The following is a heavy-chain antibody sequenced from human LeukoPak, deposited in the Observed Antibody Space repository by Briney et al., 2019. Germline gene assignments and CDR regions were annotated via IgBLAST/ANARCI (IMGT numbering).Heavy chain of an antibody. V-gene: IGHV3-23*01. D-gene: IGHD5-18*01. J-gene: IGHJ4*02. CDR1: GFTFSSYA. CDR3: AKDGEGGQPWLRSLFDY. CDR2: ISGSGGST. Sequence: GGSLRLSCAASGFTFSSYAMSWVRQAPGKGLEWVSAISGSGGSTYYADSVKGRFTISRDNSKNTLYLQVNSLRAEDTAVYYCAKDGEGGQPWLRSLFDYWGQGTLVTVSS.